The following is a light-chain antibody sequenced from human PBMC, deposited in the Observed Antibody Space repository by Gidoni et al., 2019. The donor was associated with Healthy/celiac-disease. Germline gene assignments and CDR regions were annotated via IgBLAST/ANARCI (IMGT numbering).Light chain of an antibody. V-gene: IGKV3-20*01. CDR1: QSVSSSD. Sequence: EIVLTQSPGTLSLSPGERATLSCRASQSVSSSDLAWYQQKPGQAPRLLIYGASSRATGIPDRFSGSGSGTDFTLTISRLEPEDFAVYYCQQYGPFGQGTKVEIK. J-gene: IGKJ1*01. CDR2: GAS. CDR3: QQYGP.